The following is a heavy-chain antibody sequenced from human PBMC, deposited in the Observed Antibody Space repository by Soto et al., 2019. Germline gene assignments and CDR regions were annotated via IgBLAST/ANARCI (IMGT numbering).Heavy chain of an antibody. J-gene: IGHJ5*02. CDR2: ISPRSSGT. CDR3: TKTGGGPFPFDP. V-gene: IGHV1-2*02. Sequence: GASVKVSCKASGYSFIDYYIHWVRQAPGQGLEWMGWISPRSSGTNYAQKFRGRVTITSDTSINTAYMELTSLSSDDTAVYYCTKTGGGPFPFDPWGQGTRVTVSS. CDR1: GYSFIDYY. D-gene: IGHD3-10*01.